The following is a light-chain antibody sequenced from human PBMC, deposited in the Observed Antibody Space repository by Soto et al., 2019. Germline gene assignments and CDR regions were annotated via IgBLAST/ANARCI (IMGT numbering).Light chain of an antibody. V-gene: IGKV1-6*01. J-gene: IGKJ1*01. CDR3: LLDYAYFWA. CDR2: AAS. Sequence: AIQLTQSPSSLSASVVDRVTITGLAGQGIRSALGWYQQKPGKVPKLLIYAASTLQSGVPSRFSGSGFGTDFTLTINSLQPEDFATYYCLLDYAYFWAFGQGTKVDIK. CDR1: QGIRSA.